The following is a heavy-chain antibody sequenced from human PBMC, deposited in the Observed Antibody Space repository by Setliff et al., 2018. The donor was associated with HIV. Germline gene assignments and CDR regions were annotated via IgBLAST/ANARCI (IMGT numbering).Heavy chain of an antibody. CDR3: ARDSGGIIDDFDAFDI. CDR1: GGSLNDYY. CDR2: INHSGST. Sequence: SETLSLTCAVYGGSLNDYYWSWIRLPPGKGLEWIGEINHSGSTNYNPSLKSRVTISVDTSKNQFSLKLTSVTAADTAVYYCARDSGGIIDDFDAFDIWGQGTMVTVSS. V-gene: IGHV4-34*01. D-gene: IGHD3-10*01. J-gene: IGHJ3*02.